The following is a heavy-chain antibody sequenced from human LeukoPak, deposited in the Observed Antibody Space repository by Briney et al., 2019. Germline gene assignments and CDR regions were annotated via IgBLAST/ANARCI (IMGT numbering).Heavy chain of an antibody. D-gene: IGHD6-19*01. Sequence: PSETLSLTCTVSGGSINGYYWTWIRQSPGKGLEWIGYVYYSGSSNYNPSLKSRVTISADTSKNQFSLKLSSVTAADTAVYYCARAGSGWYMGYYYYGMDVWGQGTTVTVSS. CDR3: ARAGSGWYMGYYYYGMDV. V-gene: IGHV4-59*01. J-gene: IGHJ6*02. CDR1: GGSINGYY. CDR2: VYYSGSS.